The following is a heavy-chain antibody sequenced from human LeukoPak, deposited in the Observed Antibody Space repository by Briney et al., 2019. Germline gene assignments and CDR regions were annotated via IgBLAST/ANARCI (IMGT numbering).Heavy chain of an antibody. Sequence: PGGSLRLSCAASGFTSSSYAMSWVRQAPGKGLEWVSGISGSGGSTYYADSVKGRFTISRDNSKNTLYLQMNSLRAEDTAVYYCAKVLSGAGLYYYYMDVWGKGTTVTVSS. CDR2: ISGSGGST. V-gene: IGHV3-23*01. D-gene: IGHD6-25*01. CDR3: AKVLSGAGLYYYYMDV. J-gene: IGHJ6*03. CDR1: GFTSSSYA.